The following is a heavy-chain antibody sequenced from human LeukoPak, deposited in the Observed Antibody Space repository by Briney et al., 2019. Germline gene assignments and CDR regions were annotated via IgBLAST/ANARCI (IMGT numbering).Heavy chain of an antibody. CDR1: GYTFTGYY. CDR3: ARDPSLYSSGWYTVGGNWFDP. D-gene: IGHD6-19*01. J-gene: IGHJ5*02. V-gene: IGHV1-2*02. Sequence: ASVKVSCQASGYTFTGYYMHWVRQAPGQGLEWMGWINPNSGGTNYAQKFQGRVTMTRDTSTSTAYMELSRLRSDDTAVYYCARDPSLYSSGWYTVGGNWFDPWGQGTLVTVSS. CDR2: INPNSGGT.